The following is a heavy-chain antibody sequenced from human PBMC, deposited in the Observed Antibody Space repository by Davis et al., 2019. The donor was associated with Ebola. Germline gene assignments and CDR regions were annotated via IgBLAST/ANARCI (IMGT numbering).Heavy chain of an antibody. CDR1: GGSISSSSYY. CDR3: ARSTTPNNWFDL. Sequence: SETLSLTCTVSGGSISSSSYYWGWIRQPPGKGLEWIGSIYYSGSTNYNPSLKSRVTISVDTSKNQFSLKLSSVTAADTAVYYCARSTTPNNWFDLWGQGTLVTVSS. V-gene: IGHV4-39*07. CDR2: IYYSGST. D-gene: IGHD4-11*01. J-gene: IGHJ5*02.